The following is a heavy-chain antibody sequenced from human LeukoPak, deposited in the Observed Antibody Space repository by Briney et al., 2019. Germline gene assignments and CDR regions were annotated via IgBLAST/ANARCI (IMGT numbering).Heavy chain of an antibody. D-gene: IGHD3-10*01. V-gene: IGHV3-48*01. CDR2: ISSSGSTK. CDR1: GFTFSTYN. Sequence: PGGSLRLSCAASGFTFSTYNMNWVRRAPGKGLEWVSYISSSGSTKYYADSVKGRFTISRDNVKNTLYLQMNSLRAEDTAVYYCARALGSSSDYWGQGTLVTVAS. J-gene: IGHJ4*02. CDR3: ARALGSSSDY.